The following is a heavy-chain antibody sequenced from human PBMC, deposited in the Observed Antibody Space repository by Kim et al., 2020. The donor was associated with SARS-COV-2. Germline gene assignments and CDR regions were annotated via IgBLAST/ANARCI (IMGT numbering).Heavy chain of an antibody. CDR1: GYSFTSYW. CDR3: ARPGRGGYYDILTGSQYYYYGMEV. J-gene: IGHJ6*02. Sequence: GESLKISCKGSGYSFTSYWISWVRQMPGKGLEWMGRIDPSDSYTNYSPSFQGHVTISADKSISTAYLQWSSLKASDTAMYYCARPGRGGYYDILTGSQYYYYGMEVWGQGTTVTVSS. D-gene: IGHD3-9*01. CDR2: IDPSDSYT. V-gene: IGHV5-10-1*01.